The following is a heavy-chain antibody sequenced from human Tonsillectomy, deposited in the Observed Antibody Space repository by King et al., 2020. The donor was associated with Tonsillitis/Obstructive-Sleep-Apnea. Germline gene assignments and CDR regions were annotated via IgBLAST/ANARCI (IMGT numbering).Heavy chain of an antibody. Sequence: VKLVESGGGLVQPGGSLRLSCAASKFTFSNYAMSWVRQAPGKGLEWVSAIGGYDDDTHYADSVKGRFTISRDNSKNTLYLQMNSLRAVDTAVYFCAKDSYGSNSVWDALAIWGPGTMVTVPS. V-gene: IGHV3-23*04. CDR3: AKDSYGSNSVWDALAI. CDR1: KFTFSNYA. D-gene: IGHD4-17*01. J-gene: IGHJ3*02. CDR2: IGGYDDDT.